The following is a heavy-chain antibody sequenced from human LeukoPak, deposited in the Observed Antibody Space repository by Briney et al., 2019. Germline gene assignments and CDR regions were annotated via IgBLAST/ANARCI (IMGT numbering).Heavy chain of an antibody. J-gene: IGHJ4*02. Sequence: ASVNVSCKASGYTFTDYFLHWVRQAPGHGLEWMGWISPTSGATTYAQKFQGRVTMTRDTSINTAYIELSSLRSDDTAVYYCARDIRPREESFDYWGQGTLVTVSS. CDR2: ISPTSGAT. CDR3: ARDIRPREESFDY. CDR1: GYTFTDYF. V-gene: IGHV1-2*02. D-gene: IGHD5-24*01.